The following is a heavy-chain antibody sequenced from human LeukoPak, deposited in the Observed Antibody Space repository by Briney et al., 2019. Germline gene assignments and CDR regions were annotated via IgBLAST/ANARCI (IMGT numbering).Heavy chain of an antibody. D-gene: IGHD6-19*01. Sequence: QAGGSLRLSCAASGFTVSSNYMSWVRQAPGKGLEWVSVIYSGGSTYYADAVKGRFTISRDNSKNTLHLQMNSLRAEDAAVYYCAKDRYSSGWSQDYWGQGTLVTVSS. CDR3: AKDRYSSGWSQDY. J-gene: IGHJ4*02. CDR1: GFTVSSNY. V-gene: IGHV3-53*01. CDR2: IYSGGST.